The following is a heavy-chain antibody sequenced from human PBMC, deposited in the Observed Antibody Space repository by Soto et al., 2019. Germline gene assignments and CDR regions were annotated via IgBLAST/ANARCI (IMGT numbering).Heavy chain of an antibody. CDR3: AKRIDYSTSSRPEKYYYYYMDV. D-gene: IGHD6-6*01. CDR1: DFTFSNAW. CDR2: ISSSSSYI. J-gene: IGHJ6*03. Sequence: PGGSLRLSCAASDFTFSNAWINWVRQAPGKGLEWVSSISSSSSYIYYADSVKGRFTISRDNSKNTLYLQMNSLRAEDTAVYYCAKRIDYSTSSRPEKYYYYYMDVWGKGTTVTVSS. V-gene: IGHV3-21*04.